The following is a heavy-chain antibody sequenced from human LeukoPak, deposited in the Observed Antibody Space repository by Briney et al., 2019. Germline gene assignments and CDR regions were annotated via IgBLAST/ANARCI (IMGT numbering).Heavy chain of an antibody. CDR1: GGSISSSNYL. J-gene: IGHJ5*02. CDR3: ARRTSGKNWFDP. V-gene: IGHV4-39*01. CDR2: VFSAGST. Sequence: SSETLSLTCTVSGGSISSSNYLWGWVRQPPGKGLEWIGIVFSAGSTYYNPSLKSRVTISVDTSMNQFSLRLNSVIAADTAVYYCARRTSGKNWFDPWGQGTLVTVSS. D-gene: IGHD3-10*01.